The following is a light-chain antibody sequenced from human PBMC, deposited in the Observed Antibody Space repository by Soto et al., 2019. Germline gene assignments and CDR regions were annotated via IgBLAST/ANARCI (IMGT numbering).Light chain of an antibody. V-gene: IGLV2-14*01. J-gene: IGLJ2*01. CDR1: SSDIGDYNY. Sequence: QSVLTQPASVSGSPGQSITISCTGTSSDIGDYNYVSWYRQYPGEAPKLMIYEVTLRPSGVSSRFTASKSGYTASLTISGLQVEDEAAYFCSSYSSVTAFVVFGGGTKLTVL. CDR3: SSYSSVTAFVV. CDR2: EVT.